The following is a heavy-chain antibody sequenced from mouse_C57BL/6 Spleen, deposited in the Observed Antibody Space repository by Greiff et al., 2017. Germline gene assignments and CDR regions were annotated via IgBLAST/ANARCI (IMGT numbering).Heavy chain of an antibody. V-gene: IGHV1-55*01. CDR2: IYPGSGST. J-gene: IGHJ3*01. CDR1: GYTFTSYW. Sequence: QVQLQQPGAELVKPGASVKMSCKASGYTFTSYWITWVKQRPGQGLEWIGDIYPGSGSTNYNEKFKSKATLTVDTSSSTAYMQLSSLTSEDSAVYYCARGEIYYDYGGFAYWGQGTLVTVSA. D-gene: IGHD2-4*01. CDR3: ARGEIYYDYGGFAY.